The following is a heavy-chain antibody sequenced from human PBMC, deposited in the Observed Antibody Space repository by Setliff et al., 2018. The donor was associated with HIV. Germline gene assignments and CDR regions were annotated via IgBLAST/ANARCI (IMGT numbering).Heavy chain of an antibody. J-gene: IGHJ4*02. V-gene: IGHV4-39*07. Sequence: SETLSLTCTVSGGSISSHYWGWIRQPPGKGLEWIGNIFHSGTTYYNPSLKSRVTIAIDTSKNQFSLKLTSLTAADTAVYFCARDPHYYDRSGHSSWFYFDYWGQGTLVTVSS. CDR1: GGSISSHY. CDR2: IFHSGTT. D-gene: IGHD3-22*01. CDR3: ARDPHYYDRSGHSSWFYFDY.